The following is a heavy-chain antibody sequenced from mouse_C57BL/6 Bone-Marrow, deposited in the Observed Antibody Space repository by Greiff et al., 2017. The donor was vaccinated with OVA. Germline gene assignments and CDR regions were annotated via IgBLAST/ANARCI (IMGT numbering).Heavy chain of an antibody. V-gene: IGHV1-58*01. CDR2: IYIGNGYT. Sequence: EVQLVESGAELVRPGSSVKMSCKTSGYTFTSYGINWVKQRPGQGLEWIGYIYIGNGYTEYNEKFKGKATLTSDTSSSTAYMQLSSLTSEDSAIYFCASLHYYGSSYWYFDVWGTGTTVTVSS. J-gene: IGHJ1*03. D-gene: IGHD1-1*01. CDR3: ASLHYYGSSYWYFDV. CDR1: GYTFTSYG.